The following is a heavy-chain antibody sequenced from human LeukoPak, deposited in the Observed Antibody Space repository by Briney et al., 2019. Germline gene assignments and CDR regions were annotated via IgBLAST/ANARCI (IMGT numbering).Heavy chain of an antibody. CDR2: INPNSGGT. Sequence: ASVKVSCKASGYTFTGYYMHWVRQAPGQGLEWMGWINPNSGGTNYAQKFQGRVTMTRDTSISTAYMELSRLRSDDTAVYYCARDFTYYDFRSGPGYWGQGTLVTVSS. CDR3: ARDFTYYDFRSGPGY. CDR1: GYTFTGYY. J-gene: IGHJ4*02. D-gene: IGHD3-3*01. V-gene: IGHV1-2*02.